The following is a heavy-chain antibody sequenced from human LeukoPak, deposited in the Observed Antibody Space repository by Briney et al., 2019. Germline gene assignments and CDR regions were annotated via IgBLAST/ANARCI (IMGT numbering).Heavy chain of an antibody. J-gene: IGHJ4*02. CDR3: ARDRRDYSSGYYLAGY. D-gene: IGHD3-22*01. CDR2: VWYDGSNK. V-gene: IGHV3-33*01. Sequence: PGGSLRLSCAASGFIFSSYAMHWVRQAPGKGLEWVAVVWYDGSNKYYVDSVKGRFTISRDNSKNMLYLQMKSLRAEDTAMYYCARDRRDYSSGYYLAGYWGQGTLVTVSS. CDR1: GFIFSSYA.